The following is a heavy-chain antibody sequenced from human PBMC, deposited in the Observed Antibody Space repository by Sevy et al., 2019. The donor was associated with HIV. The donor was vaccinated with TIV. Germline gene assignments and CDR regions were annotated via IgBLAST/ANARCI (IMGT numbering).Heavy chain of an antibody. CDR2: IFNDGKTK. D-gene: IGHD2-21*02. J-gene: IGHJ4*02. CDR3: AIESGSDWYLDS. CDR1: GFIFSRYG. V-gene: IGHV3-30*02. Sequence: GGSLRLSCKASGFIFSRYGVHWVRQAPGKGLEWVASIFNDGKTKYYGDPVKGRFTISRDDSKNTLYLQMDSLRAEDTAVYYCAIESGSDWYLDSWGQGTLVTVSS.